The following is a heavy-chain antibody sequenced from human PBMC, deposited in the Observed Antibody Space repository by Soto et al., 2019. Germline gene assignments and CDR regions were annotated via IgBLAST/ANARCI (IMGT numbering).Heavy chain of an antibody. J-gene: IGHJ4*02. D-gene: IGHD6-6*01. CDR1: GGSFSGYY. CDR3: ARTSRFNY. Sequence: QVLLQQWGAGLLKPSETLSLTCAVYGGSFSGYYWSWVRQPPGKGLEWIGELNHSGSTNYNPSLKSRVTISVDTSKNQFSLRLSSVTAADTAVYYCARTSRFNYWGQGTLVTVSS. V-gene: IGHV4-34*01. CDR2: LNHSGST.